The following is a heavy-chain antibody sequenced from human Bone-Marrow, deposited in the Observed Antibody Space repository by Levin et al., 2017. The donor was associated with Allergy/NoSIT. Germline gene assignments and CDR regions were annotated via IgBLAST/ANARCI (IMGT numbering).Heavy chain of an antibody. J-gene: IGHJ4*02. V-gene: IGHV1-2*02. D-gene: IGHD3-9*01. CDR1: GYTFTGHY. CDR2: INPNSGDT. Sequence: ASVKVSCKASGYTFTGHYVHWVRQAPGQGLEWMGWINPNSGDTRYEQRFKGRVTMTRDTSISTAYMELSRLRSDDPAVYYCARDFSYYDILTGYYPTHYFDYWGQGTLVTVSS. CDR3: ARDFSYYDILTGYYPTHYFDY.